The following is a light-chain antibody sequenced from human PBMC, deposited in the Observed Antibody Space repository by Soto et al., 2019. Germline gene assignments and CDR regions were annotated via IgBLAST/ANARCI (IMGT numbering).Light chain of an antibody. J-gene: IGKJ1*01. V-gene: IGKV1-27*01. CDR1: QGISNF. CDR3: QKYNIAPRT. CDR2: AAS. Sequence: DIQITQSPSSLSAFVGDRVTITCRASQGISNFLAWYQQKPGKVPKLLIYAASTLQSGVPSRFSGSGSGTDFTLTISSXQPEDVATYYCQKYNIAPRTFGQGTKVDTK.